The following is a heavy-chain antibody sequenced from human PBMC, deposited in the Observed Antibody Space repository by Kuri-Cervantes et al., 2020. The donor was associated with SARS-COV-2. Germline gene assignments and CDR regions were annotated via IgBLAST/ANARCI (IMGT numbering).Heavy chain of an antibody. Sequence: SETLSLTCTVSGGSISGYYWGWIRQPPGKGLEWIGSIYHSGSTYYIPSLKSRVTISVDTSKNQFSLKLSSVTAVDTAVYYCARRAAAGTILLDYWGQGTMVTVSS. V-gene: IGHV4-38-2*02. CDR2: IYHSGST. CDR3: ARRAAAGTILLDY. J-gene: IGHJ4*02. CDR1: GGSISGYY. D-gene: IGHD6-13*01.